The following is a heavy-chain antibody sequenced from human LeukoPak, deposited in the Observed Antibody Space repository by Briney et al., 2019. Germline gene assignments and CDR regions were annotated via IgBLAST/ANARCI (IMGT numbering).Heavy chain of an antibody. V-gene: IGHV5-51*01. Sequence: GESLRISCKGSGYSFTSYWISWVRQMPGKGLEWMGIIFPSDSDTRYSPSFQGQVAISADKSITAAYLLWSSLKASDTAMYYCARMGGSGWAFDYWGQGTLVTVSS. D-gene: IGHD6-19*01. J-gene: IGHJ4*02. CDR1: GYSFTSYW. CDR2: IFPSDSDT. CDR3: ARMGGSGWAFDY.